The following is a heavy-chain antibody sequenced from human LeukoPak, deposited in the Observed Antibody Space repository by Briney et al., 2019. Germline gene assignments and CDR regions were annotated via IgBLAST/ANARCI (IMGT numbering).Heavy chain of an antibody. J-gene: IGHJ4*02. CDR2: ISYDGSNK. V-gene: IGHV3-30-3*01. CDR1: GFTFSSYA. D-gene: IGHD2/OR15-2a*01. Sequence: RPGGSLRLSCAASGFTFSSYAMHWVRQAPGKGLEWVAVISYDGSNKYYADSVKGRFTISRDNSKNTLWLQMNSLRADDTAVYYCARGFHSYRPDYFDYWGQGTLVTVSS. CDR3: ARGFHSYRPDYFDY.